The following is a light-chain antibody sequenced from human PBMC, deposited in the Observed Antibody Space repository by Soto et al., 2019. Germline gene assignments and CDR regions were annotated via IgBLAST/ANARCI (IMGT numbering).Light chain of an antibody. Sequence: QSVLTQPPSASGTPGQRVTISCSGRSSNIGSNAVNWYQQLPGTAPKLLIYSNNQRPSGVPDRFSGSKSCTSASLAISGLQSEDEDDYYCATWDDSLNALFGGGTKLTVL. V-gene: IGLV1-44*01. CDR3: ATWDDSLNAL. CDR2: SNN. CDR1: SSNIGSNA. J-gene: IGLJ2*01.